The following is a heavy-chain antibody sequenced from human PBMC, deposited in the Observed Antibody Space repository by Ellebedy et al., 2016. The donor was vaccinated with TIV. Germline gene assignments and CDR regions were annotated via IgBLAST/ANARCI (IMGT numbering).Heavy chain of an antibody. V-gene: IGHV1-69*13. CDR3: ARGPDPWIQLWFDY. CDR1: GGTFSSYA. J-gene: IGHJ4*02. Sequence: AASVKVSCKASGGTFSSYAISWVRQAPGQGLEWMGGIIPIFGTANYAQKFQGRVTITADESTSTAYMELSSLRSEDTAVYYCARGPDPWIQLWFDYWGQGTLVTVSS. CDR2: IIPIFGTA. D-gene: IGHD5-18*01.